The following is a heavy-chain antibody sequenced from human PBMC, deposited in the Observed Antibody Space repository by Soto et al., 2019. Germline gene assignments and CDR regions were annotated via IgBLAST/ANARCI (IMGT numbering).Heavy chain of an antibody. J-gene: IGHJ6*02. CDR3: ARDRAAAGTPYGMDV. Sequence: TSETLSLTCTVSGGSISSYYWSWIRQPPGKGLEWIGYIYYSGSTNYNPSLKSRVTISVDTSKNQFSLKLSSVTAADTAVYYCARDRAAAGTPYGMDVWGQGTTVT. CDR1: GGSISSYY. D-gene: IGHD6-13*01. V-gene: IGHV4-59*01. CDR2: IYYSGST.